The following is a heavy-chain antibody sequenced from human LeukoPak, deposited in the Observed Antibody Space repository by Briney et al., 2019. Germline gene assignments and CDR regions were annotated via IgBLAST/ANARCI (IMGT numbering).Heavy chain of an antibody. J-gene: IGHJ4*02. CDR3: ARDYYDSDSPRGY. CDR1: GYTFTSYD. Sequence: GASVKVSCKASGYTFTSYDINWVRQATGQGLEWMGWMNPNSGNTGYAQKLQGRVTMTTDTSTSTAYMELRSLRSDDTAVYYCARDYYDSDSPRGYWGQGTLVTVSS. V-gene: IGHV1-8*02. CDR2: MNPNSGNT. D-gene: IGHD3-22*01.